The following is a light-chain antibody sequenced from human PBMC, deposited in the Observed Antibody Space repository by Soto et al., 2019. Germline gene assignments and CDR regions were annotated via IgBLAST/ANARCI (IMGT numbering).Light chain of an antibody. J-gene: IGKJ4*01. CDR1: QSVSSSY. V-gene: IGKV3-15*01. CDR2: GAS. CDR3: QQYNNWPPLT. Sequence: EIVLTQSPGTLSLSPGERSTLSFMASQSVSSSYLAWYQQKPGQAPRLLIYGASTRATGIPARFSGSGSGTEFTLTISSLQSEDFAVYYCQQYNNWPPLTFGGGTKVDI.